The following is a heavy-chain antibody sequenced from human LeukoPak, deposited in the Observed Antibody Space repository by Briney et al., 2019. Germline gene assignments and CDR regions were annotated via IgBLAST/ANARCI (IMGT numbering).Heavy chain of an antibody. D-gene: IGHD3-10*01. CDR1: SYTFTSYG. V-gene: IGHV1-18*01. Sequence: ASVKVSCKASSYTFTSYGISWVRQAPGQGLEWMGWISAYNGNTNYAQKLQGRVTMTTDTSTSTAYMELRSLRSDDTAVYYCARNHYYGSGSYYDNAFDIWGQGTMVTVSS. CDR3: ARNHYYGSGSYYDNAFDI. J-gene: IGHJ3*02. CDR2: ISAYNGNT.